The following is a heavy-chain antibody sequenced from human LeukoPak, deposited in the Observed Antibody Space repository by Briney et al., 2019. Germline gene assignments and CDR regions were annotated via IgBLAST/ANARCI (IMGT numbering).Heavy chain of an antibody. J-gene: IGHJ4*02. CDR2: IYSGGST. Sequence: GGSLRLSCAASGFTFGSYGMSWVRQAPGKGLEWVSVIYSGGSTYYADSVKGRFTISRDNSKNTLYLQMNSLRAEDTAVYYCAILGRVHILTAYPSWGQGTLVTVSS. D-gene: IGHD3-9*01. V-gene: IGHV3-66*01. CDR1: GFTFGSYG. CDR3: AILGRVHILTAYPS.